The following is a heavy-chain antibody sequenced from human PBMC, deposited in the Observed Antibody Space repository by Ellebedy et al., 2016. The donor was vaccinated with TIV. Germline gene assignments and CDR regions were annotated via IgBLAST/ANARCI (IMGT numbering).Heavy chain of an antibody. CDR3: AASRLGVYYYYY. CDR1: GYSFASYW. CDR2: VYPGDSDT. J-gene: IGHJ4*02. V-gene: IGHV5-51*01. D-gene: IGHD5/OR15-5a*01. Sequence: GESLKISCKGSGYSFASYWIAWVRQMPGKGLEWMGSVYPGDSDTRYSPSFQGQVTISAAKSISTAYLQWNSLKASDTAMYYCAASRLGVYYYYYWGQGTLVTVSS.